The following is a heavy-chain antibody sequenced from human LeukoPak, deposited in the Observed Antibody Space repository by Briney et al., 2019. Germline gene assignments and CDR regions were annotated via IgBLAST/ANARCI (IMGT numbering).Heavy chain of an antibody. V-gene: IGHV4-59*08. CDR1: GGFISSNY. D-gene: IGHD3-10*01. Sequence: PSETLSLTCTVSGGFISSNYWRWIRQPPGKGLEWIGYIYYSGYTNYNPSLKSRVTISVDTANNQCSLKLSSVTAADTAVYYCARHFDHVGSRIYEYWGQGTLVTVSS. CDR2: IYYSGYT. CDR3: ARHFDHVGSRIYEY. J-gene: IGHJ4*02.